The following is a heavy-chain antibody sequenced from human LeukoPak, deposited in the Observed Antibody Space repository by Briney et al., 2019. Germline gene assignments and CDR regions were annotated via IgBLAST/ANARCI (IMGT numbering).Heavy chain of an antibody. CDR2: IYSGGST. V-gene: IGHV3-53*04. Sequence: GGALRLSCAASGFTVSSNYMSWVRQAPGKGLGWVSVIYSGGSTYYADSVKGRFTISRHNSKNTLYLQMNSLRAEDTAVYYCARALSIVEDYYYYRMDVWGQGTTVTVSS. CDR3: ARALSIVEDYYYYRMDV. J-gene: IGHJ6*02. D-gene: IGHD3-22*01. CDR1: GFTVSSNY.